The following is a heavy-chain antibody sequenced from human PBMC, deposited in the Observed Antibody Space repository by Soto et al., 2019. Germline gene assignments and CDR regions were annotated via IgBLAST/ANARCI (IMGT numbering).Heavy chain of an antibody. CDR1: GFTFSSYS. Sequence: EVQLVESGGGLVQPGGSLRLSCAASGFTFSSYSMNWVRQAPGKGLEWVSYISSSSSTIYYADSVKGRFTISRDNAKNSLYLQMNSLRDEDTAVYYCARDLQESSVWYIAFDIWGQGTMVTVSS. J-gene: IGHJ3*02. CDR2: ISSSSSTI. D-gene: IGHD6-19*01. V-gene: IGHV3-48*02. CDR3: ARDLQESSVWYIAFDI.